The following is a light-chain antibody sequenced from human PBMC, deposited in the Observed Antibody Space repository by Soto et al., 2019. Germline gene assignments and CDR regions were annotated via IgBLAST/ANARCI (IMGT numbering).Light chain of an antibody. CDR2: GAS. V-gene: IGKV3-20*01. Sequence: EIMLAQSPGTLSLSPGERATLSCRASQSVSNYLAWYQQKPGQAPRLLIYGASSRATDIPDRFSGSGSGTDFTLTISRLEPEDFAVYYCQQYGGSPQTFGQGTKVDIK. CDR3: QQYGGSPQT. CDR1: QSVSNY. J-gene: IGKJ1*01.